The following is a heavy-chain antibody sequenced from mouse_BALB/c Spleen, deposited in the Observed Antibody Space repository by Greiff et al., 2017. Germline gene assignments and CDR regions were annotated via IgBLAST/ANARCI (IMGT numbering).Heavy chain of an antibody. J-gene: IGHJ4*01. Sequence: EVQGVESGGGLVKLGGSLKLSCAASGFTFSSYYMSWVRQTPEKRLELVAAINSNGGSTYYPDTVKGRFTISSDNAKNTLYLQMSSLKSEDTALYYCARRGFYGNYGGAMDYWGQGTSVTVSS. CDR1: GFTFSSYY. D-gene: IGHD2-1*01. CDR3: ARRGFYGNYGGAMDY. V-gene: IGHV5-6-2*01. CDR2: INSNGGST.